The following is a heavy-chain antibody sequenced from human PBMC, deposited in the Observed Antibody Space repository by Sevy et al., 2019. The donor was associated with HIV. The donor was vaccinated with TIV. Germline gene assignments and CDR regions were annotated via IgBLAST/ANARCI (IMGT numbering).Heavy chain of an antibody. CDR3: AKDTAPHYYDSSGQYYYYYGMDV. CDR1: GFTFDDYA. CDR2: ISWNSGSI. J-gene: IGHJ6*02. D-gene: IGHD3-22*01. Sequence: GGSLRLSCAASGFTFDDYAMHWVRQAPGKGLEWVSGISWNSGSIGYADSVKGRFNISRDNAKNSLYRQMNSLRAEDTALYYCAKDTAPHYYDSSGQYYYYYGMDVWGQGTTVTVSS. V-gene: IGHV3-9*01.